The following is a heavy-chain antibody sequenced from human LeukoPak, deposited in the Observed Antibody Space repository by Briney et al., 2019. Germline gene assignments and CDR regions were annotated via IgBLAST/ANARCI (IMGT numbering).Heavy chain of an antibody. Sequence: SETLSLTCSVSGDSISSGPYYWSWIRQPAGTALEWIGYIYTGGDTKYSPSLRSRVTISIDKSKNEFSLRLTSVTAADTAVYFCARDADCNGGICFGTSWFDPWGQGTQVTVSP. CDR3: ARDADCNGGICFGTSWFDP. J-gene: IGHJ5*02. CDR2: IYTGGDT. V-gene: IGHV4-61*09. CDR1: GDSISSGPYY. D-gene: IGHD2-21*01.